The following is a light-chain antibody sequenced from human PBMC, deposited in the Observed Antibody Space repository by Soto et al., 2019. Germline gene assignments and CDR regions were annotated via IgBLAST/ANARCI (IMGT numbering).Light chain of an antibody. CDR3: CSYTTSSTLV. CDR1: SSGIGTYNH. Sequence: QSALTQPASVSGSPGQSIAISCAGTSSGIGTYNHVSWYQQHPGKAPQLIIYEDINRPSGLSSRFSGSKSGNTASLTISGLQAEDEADYFCCSYTTSSTLVCGTGTKVTAL. V-gene: IGLV2-14*01. J-gene: IGLJ1*01. CDR2: EDI.